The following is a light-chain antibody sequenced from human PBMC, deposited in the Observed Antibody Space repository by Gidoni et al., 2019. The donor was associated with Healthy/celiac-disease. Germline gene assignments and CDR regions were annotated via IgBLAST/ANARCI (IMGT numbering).Light chain of an antibody. CDR3: QQYNNWPSWT. J-gene: IGKJ1*01. V-gene: IGKV3-15*01. CDR2: GAS. Sequence: EIVMTQSPATLSVSPGERATSSCRASQSVSSNLAWYQQKPGQAPRLLIYGASTRATGIPARFSGSGSGTEFTLTISSLQSEDFAVHYCQQYNNWPSWTFGQGTKVEIK. CDR1: QSVSSN.